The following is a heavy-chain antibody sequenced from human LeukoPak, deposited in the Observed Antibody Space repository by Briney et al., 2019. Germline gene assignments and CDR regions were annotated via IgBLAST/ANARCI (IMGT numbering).Heavy chain of an antibody. CDR1: GGTFSSYA. CDR2: IIPIFGTA. Sequence: VASVKVSCKASGGTFSSYAISWVRQAPGQGLEWMGGIIPIFGTANYAQKFQGRVTITADESTSTAYMELSSLRSEDTAVYYCARIHDYGDYRGPYYYYGMDVCGQGTTVTVSS. D-gene: IGHD4-17*01. CDR3: ARIHDYGDYRGPYYYYGMDV. V-gene: IGHV1-69*13. J-gene: IGHJ6*02.